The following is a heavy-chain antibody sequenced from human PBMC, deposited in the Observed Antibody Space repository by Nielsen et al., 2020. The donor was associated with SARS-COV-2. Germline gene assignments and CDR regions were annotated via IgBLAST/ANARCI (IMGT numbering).Heavy chain of an antibody. D-gene: IGHD6-19*01. J-gene: IGHJ6*03. V-gene: IGHV3-33*01. CDR2: IWYDGSNK. CDR3: TTDPAVAVASTGPSTDYYYMDV. CDR1: GFTFSSYG. Sequence: GESLKISCAASGFTFSSYGMHWVRQAPGKGLEWVAVIWYDGSNKYYADSVKGRFTISRDNSKNTLYLQMNSLRAEDTAVYYCTTDPAVAVASTGPSTDYYYMDVWGKGTTVTVSS.